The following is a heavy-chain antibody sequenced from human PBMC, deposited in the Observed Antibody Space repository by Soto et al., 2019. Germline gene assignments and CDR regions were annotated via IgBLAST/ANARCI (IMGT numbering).Heavy chain of an antibody. J-gene: IGHJ4*02. CDR2: ISGSGGST. V-gene: IGHV3-23*01. Sequence: GESLKISCAASGFTFSSYAMSWVRQAPGKGLEWVSAISGSGGSTYYADSVKGRFTISRDNSKNTLYLQMNSLRAEDTAVYYCAKFLWFGELSPFDYWGQGTLVTVSS. D-gene: IGHD3-10*01. CDR1: GFTFSSYA. CDR3: AKFLWFGELSPFDY.